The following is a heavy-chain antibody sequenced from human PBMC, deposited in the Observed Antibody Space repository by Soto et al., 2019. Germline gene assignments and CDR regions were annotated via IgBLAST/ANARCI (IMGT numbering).Heavy chain of an antibody. Sequence: GASVKVSCKASGGTFSSYAISWVRQAPGQGLEWMGGVIPIFGTANYAQKFQGRVTITADESTSTAYMELSSLRSEDTAVYYCARNTGYYYDSSGYLRWFDPWGQGTLVTVSS. D-gene: IGHD3-22*01. V-gene: IGHV1-69*13. CDR2: VIPIFGTA. J-gene: IGHJ5*02. CDR3: ARNTGYYYDSSGYLRWFDP. CDR1: GGTFSSYA.